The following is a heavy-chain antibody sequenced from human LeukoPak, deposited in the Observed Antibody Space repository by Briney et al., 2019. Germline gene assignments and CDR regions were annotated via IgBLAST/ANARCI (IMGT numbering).Heavy chain of an antibody. CDR3: ARGRYCSGGSCYPDTGFDP. CDR1: GYTFTSYG. D-gene: IGHD2-15*01. CDR2: ISAYNGNT. J-gene: IGHJ5*02. V-gene: IGHV1-18*01. Sequence: ASVKVSCKASGYTFTSYGISWVRQAPGQGLEWMGWISAYNGNTNYAQKLQGRVTMTTDTSTSTAYMELRSPRSDDTAVYYCARGRYCSGGSCYPDTGFDPWGQGTLVTVSS.